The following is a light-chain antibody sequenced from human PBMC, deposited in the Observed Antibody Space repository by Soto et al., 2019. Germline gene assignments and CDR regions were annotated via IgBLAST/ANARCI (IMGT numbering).Light chain of an antibody. V-gene: IGLV2-8*01. CDR2: EVT. CDR1: SSNIGGNS. Sequence: QSVMTQPPSVSAAPGQKVTISCSGSSSNIGGNSVSWYQQHPGKVPKLIIYEVTKRPSGVPDRFSGSKSGNTASLTVSGLQAEDEADYYCSSYAGTNNHHAFGTGTKLTVL. CDR3: SSYAGTNNHHA. J-gene: IGLJ1*01.